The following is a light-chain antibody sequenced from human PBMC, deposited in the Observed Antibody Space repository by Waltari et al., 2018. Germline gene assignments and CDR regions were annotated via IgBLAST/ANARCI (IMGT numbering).Light chain of an antibody. CDR1: QNVSTF. J-gene: IGKJ1*01. V-gene: IGKV3-20*01. CDR3: QHHLRLPAT. CDR2: GAS. Sequence: IVLTQSPGPLSLSPGESATLSCRASQNVSTFLAWYQQKPGQAPRLLIYGASSRATGIPDRFSGGGSGTDFSLTISRLEPEDSAVYYSQHHLRLPATFGQGTKVDIK.